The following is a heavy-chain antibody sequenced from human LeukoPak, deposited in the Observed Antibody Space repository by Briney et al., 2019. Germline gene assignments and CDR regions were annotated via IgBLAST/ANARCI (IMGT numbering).Heavy chain of an antibody. J-gene: IGHJ4*02. CDR1: GGSISSYY. Sequence: SETLSLTCTVSGGSISSYYWSWIRQPPGKGLEWIGYIYYSGSTNYNPSLKSRVTISVGTSKNQFSLKLSSVTAADTAVYYCARVMVRGVLYYFDYWGQGTLVTVSS. CDR2: IYYSGST. V-gene: IGHV4-59*01. D-gene: IGHD3-10*01. CDR3: ARVMVRGVLYYFDY.